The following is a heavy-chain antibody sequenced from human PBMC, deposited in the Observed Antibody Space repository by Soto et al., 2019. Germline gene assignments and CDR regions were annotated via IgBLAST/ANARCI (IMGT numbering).Heavy chain of an antibody. V-gene: IGHV4-34*01. CDR2: INHSGST. D-gene: IGHD2-8*01. J-gene: IGHJ6*03. Sequence: SETLSLTCAVYGGSFSGYYWSWIRQPPGKGLEWIGEINHSGSTNYNPSLKSRVTISADTSKNQFSLKLSSVTAADTAVYYCARLTPPNEPREIVATISSYMDVWGKGTTVTVS. CDR3: ARLTPPNEPREIVATISSYMDV. CDR1: GGSFSGYY.